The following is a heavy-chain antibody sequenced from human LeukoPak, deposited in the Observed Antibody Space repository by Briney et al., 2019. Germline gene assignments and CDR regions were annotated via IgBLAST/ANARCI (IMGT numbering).Heavy chain of an antibody. Sequence: PGGSLRLSCAASGFTFSSYWMSCVRQAPGKRLEWVANINQDGSEKYYVDSVKGRFTISRDNAKNSLYLQMNSLRAEDTAVYYCAREGCSGGSCYHNWFDPWGQGTLVTVSS. J-gene: IGHJ5*02. CDR3: AREGCSGGSCYHNWFDP. CDR2: INQDGSEK. D-gene: IGHD2-15*01. V-gene: IGHV3-7*01. CDR1: GFTFSSYW.